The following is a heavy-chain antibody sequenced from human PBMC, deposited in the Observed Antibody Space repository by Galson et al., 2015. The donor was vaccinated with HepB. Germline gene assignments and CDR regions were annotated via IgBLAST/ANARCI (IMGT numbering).Heavy chain of an antibody. CDR1: GYTLTELS. CDR2: FDPEDGET. D-gene: IGHD1-26*01. Sequence: SVKVSCKVSGYTLTELSMHWVRQAPGKGLEWMGGFDPEDGETIYAQKFQGRVTMTEDTSTDTAYMELSSLRSEDTAVYYCATGAPKWELLSWGSYYFDYWGQGTLVTVSS. CDR3: ATGAPKWELLSWGSYYFDY. J-gene: IGHJ4*02. V-gene: IGHV1-24*01.